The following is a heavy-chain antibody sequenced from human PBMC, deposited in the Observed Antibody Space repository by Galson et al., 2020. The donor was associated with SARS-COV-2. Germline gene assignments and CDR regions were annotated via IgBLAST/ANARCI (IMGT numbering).Heavy chain of an antibody. CDR2: IYSGGTT. D-gene: IGHD3-16*01. J-gene: IGHJ6*02. CDR3: ARDDRAYWNYYHGMDD. Sequence: GESLKISCAASGFTVSDNYMCWVRQAPGKGLEWVSGIYSGGTTYYADSVQGRFTISRDNTKNTLHLQMNSLSAEDTAVYYCARDDRAYWNYYHGMDDWGQGTTVTVSS. V-gene: IGHV3-66*01. CDR1: GFTVSDNY.